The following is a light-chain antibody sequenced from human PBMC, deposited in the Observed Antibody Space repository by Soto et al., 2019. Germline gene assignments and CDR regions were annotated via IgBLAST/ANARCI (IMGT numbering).Light chain of an antibody. CDR3: SSYAGSSNV. J-gene: IGLJ1*01. Sequence: QSVLTQPPSASGSPGQSVTIACTGTSSDVGYYNYVSWYRQPPGKAPKLMIYEVNKRPSGVPDRFSGSKSGNTASLTVSGLQAEDEADYYCSSYAGSSNVFGTGTKVTVL. CDR2: EVN. CDR1: SSDVGYYNY. V-gene: IGLV2-8*01.